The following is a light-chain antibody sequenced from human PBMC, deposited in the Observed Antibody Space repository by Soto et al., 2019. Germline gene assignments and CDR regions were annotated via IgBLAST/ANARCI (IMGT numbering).Light chain of an antibody. V-gene: IGKV3-11*01. Sequence: EIVLTQSPATLSLSPGERATLSCRASQIVSSYLAWYQQKPGQAPRLLIYDASNRATGIPARFSGSGSGTDFTLTISSLEPEDFAVYYCQQYNNWPPITFGQGTRLEIK. CDR3: QQYNNWPPIT. CDR1: QIVSSY. CDR2: DAS. J-gene: IGKJ5*01.